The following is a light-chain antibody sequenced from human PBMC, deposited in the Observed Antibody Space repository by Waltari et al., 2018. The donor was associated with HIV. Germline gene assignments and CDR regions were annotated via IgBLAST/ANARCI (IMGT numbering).Light chain of an antibody. CDR1: QAINTY. CDR2: AAS. J-gene: IGKJ4*01. V-gene: IGKV1-9*01. Sequence: IQLTQSPSFLSASVGDRVTINCRASQAINTYLAWYQQKPGKAPKLLMYAASTLQRGVPPTFSGSGSGTEFTLTINALHPDDFATYYCQQFHSFPLTFGGGTNVE. CDR3: QQFHSFPLT.